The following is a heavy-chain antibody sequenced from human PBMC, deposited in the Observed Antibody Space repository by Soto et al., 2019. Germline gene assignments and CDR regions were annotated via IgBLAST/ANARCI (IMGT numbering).Heavy chain of an antibody. CDR1: GGTFSSYA. J-gene: IGHJ6*02. CDR2: IIPIFGTA. CDR3: AGGYYYGSGSPRYYGMDV. D-gene: IGHD3-10*01. Sequence: QVQLVQSGAEVKTPGSSVKVSCKACGGTFSSYAISWVRQAPGQGLEWMGGIIPIFGTANYAQKFQGRVTITADESTSTAYMELSSLRSEETAVYYCAGGYYYGSGSPRYYGMDVWGQGTTVTVSS. V-gene: IGHV1-69*01.